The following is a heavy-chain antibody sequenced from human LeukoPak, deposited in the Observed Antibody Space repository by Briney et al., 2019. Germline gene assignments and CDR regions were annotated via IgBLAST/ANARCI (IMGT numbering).Heavy chain of an antibody. Sequence: GGSLSLSCAASGFTFRNYFMSWVRQAPGKGLEWLSSISTSSSHIYYTDSVKGRFTISRDNAKNSLSLQMNNLTLDDTAVYYCAREGLLVNGGFDTWGQGTMISVSS. J-gene: IGHJ3*02. CDR2: ISTSSSHI. V-gene: IGHV3-21*01. CDR3: AREGLLVNGGFDT. D-gene: IGHD3/OR15-3a*01. CDR1: GFTFRNYF.